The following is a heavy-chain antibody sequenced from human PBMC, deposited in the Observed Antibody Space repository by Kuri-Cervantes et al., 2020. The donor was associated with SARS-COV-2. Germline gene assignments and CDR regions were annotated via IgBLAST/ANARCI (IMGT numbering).Heavy chain of an antibody. CDR2: IKQDGSDM. CDR3: ARGGGGYCAY. D-gene: IGHD3-16*01. V-gene: IGHV3-7*01. CDR1: GFSFGAYW. Sequence: GESLKISCAASGFSFGAYWMSWVRQAPGKGLEWVTNIKQDGSDMDYVDSVKGRFTISRDNARNSLYLQMNSLRAEDTAVYYCARGGGGYCAYWGQGTLVTVSS. J-gene: IGHJ4*02.